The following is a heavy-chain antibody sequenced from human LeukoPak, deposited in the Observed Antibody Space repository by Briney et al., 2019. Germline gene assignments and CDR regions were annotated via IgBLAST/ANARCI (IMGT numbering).Heavy chain of an antibody. CDR2: INHSGST. J-gene: IGHJ4*02. Sequence: SETLSLTCAVYGGSFSGYYWSWIRQPPGKGLEWIGEINHSGSTNYNPSLKSRVTISADTSKNQFSLKLSSVTAADTAVYYCARGRVTMVRGVIIPYFDYWGQGTLVTVSS. D-gene: IGHD3-10*01. CDR1: GGSFSGYY. CDR3: ARGRVTMVRGVIIPYFDY. V-gene: IGHV4-34*01.